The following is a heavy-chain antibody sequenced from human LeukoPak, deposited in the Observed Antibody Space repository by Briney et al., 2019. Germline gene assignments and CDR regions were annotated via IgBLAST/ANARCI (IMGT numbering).Heavy chain of an antibody. Sequence: SETLSLTCTVSGGSISSYYWSWIRQPPGKGLEWIGYIYYSGSTNYNPSLKSRVTISVDTSKNQFSLKLSSVTAADTAVYYCARHSDAVSSALFDYWGQGTLVTVS. D-gene: IGHD2-8*01. CDR1: GGSISSYY. CDR3: ARHSDAVSSALFDY. V-gene: IGHV4-59*08. J-gene: IGHJ4*02. CDR2: IYYSGST.